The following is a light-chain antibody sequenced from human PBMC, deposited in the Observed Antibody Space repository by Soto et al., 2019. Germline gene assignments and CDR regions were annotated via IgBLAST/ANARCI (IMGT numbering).Light chain of an antibody. J-gene: IGKJ5*01. CDR3: QQLKTLPFA. V-gene: IGKV1-9*01. CDR2: EAS. Sequence: IQLTQSPSLLSASVGDRVTITCLASNDMSSLFAWEQQKAGKAPKLMIYEASTLQRGVPSRFSGRGSGTEFTLTISVLLHEVVATYRCQQLKTLPFAFGQGTRLEIK. CDR1: NDMSSL.